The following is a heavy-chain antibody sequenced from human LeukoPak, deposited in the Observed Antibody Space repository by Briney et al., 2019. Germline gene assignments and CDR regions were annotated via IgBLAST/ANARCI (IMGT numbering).Heavy chain of an antibody. CDR1: GFMFSSYA. V-gene: IGHV3-23*01. J-gene: IGHJ4*02. CDR3: AQPIYSGSYQGSDY. D-gene: IGHD1-26*01. Sequence: GESLRLSCADYGFMFSSYAMSWVRQAPGQGLEWVSAISGSGGSTYYADSVKGRFTISRDTSKNTLYLQMNSLRAGDTAVYYFAQPIYSGSYQGSDYWGQGTLVTVSS. CDR2: ISGSGGST.